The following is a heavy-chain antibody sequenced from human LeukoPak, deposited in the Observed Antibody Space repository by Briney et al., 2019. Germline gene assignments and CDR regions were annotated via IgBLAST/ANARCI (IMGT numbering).Heavy chain of an antibody. J-gene: IGHJ1*01. CDR2: IIPIFGTA. CDR1: GGTFSSYA. Sequence: SVKVSCKASGGTFSSYAISWVRQAPGHGLEWMGGIIPIFGTANYAQKFQGRVTITADESTSTAYMELSSLRSEDTAVYYCARSYCGGDCYDAEYFQHWGQGTLVTVSS. CDR3: ARSYCGGDCYDAEYFQH. V-gene: IGHV1-69*01. D-gene: IGHD2-21*02.